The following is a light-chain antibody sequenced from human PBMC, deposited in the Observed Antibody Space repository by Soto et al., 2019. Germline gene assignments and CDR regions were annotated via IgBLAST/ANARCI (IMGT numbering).Light chain of an antibody. CDR3: QQSYSIPMWT. CDR2: AAS. Sequence: QMTQSPSSLSASVGDRVTITCRASQSISSYLNWYQQKPGKAPKLLIYAASSLQSGVPSRFSGSGSGTDFTLTISSLQPEDFATYYCQQSYSIPMWT. CDR1: QSISSY. J-gene: IGKJ1*01. V-gene: IGKV1-39*01.